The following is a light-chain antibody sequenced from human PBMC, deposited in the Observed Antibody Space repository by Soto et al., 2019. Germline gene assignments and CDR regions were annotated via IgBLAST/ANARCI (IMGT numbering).Light chain of an antibody. CDR1: SSDVGGYNS. V-gene: IGLV2-14*01. CDR2: DVN. Sequence: QSALTQPASVSGAPGQAITISCTGTSSDVGGYNSVSWYQQYPGKAPKLMIHDVNSRPSGVSYRFSGSKSGNTASLTISGLQAEDEADYYCSSYTSSSSYVFGSGTKVTVL. CDR3: SSYTSSSSYV. J-gene: IGLJ1*01.